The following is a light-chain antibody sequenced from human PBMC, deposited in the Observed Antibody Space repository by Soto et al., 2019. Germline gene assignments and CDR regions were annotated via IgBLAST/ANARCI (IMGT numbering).Light chain of an antibody. CDR3: GTWDSSLSAGQV. CDR1: SGDVGANNY. CDR2: DNN. Sequence: QSALTQPPSASGSPGQSVTISCTGTSGDVGANNYVSWYQHHPGKAPKLMIYDNNKRPSGIPDRFSGSKSGTSATLGITGLQTGDEADYYCGTWDSSLSAGQVFGGGTKLTVL. V-gene: IGLV1-51*01. J-gene: IGLJ2*01.